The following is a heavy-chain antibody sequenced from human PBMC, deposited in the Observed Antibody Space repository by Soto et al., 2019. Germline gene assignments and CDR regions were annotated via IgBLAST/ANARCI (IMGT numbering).Heavy chain of an antibody. Sequence: QVQLVQSGAEVKKPGSSMKVSCKASGGTFSSYAISWVRQAPGQGLEWMGGIIPIFGTADYAQKFHGRVTITADESTSTAHMELSSLRSEDTAVYYCARGITGTVTYYSGLDGWGQGTT. D-gene: IGHD1-20*01. CDR2: IIPIFGTA. CDR1: GGTFSSYA. CDR3: ARGITGTVTYYSGLDG. V-gene: IGHV1-69*12. J-gene: IGHJ6*02.